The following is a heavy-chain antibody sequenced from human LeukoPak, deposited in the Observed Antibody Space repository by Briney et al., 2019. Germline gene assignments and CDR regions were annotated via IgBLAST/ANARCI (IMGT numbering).Heavy chain of an antibody. V-gene: IGHV3-7*01. CDR1: GFTFSSYW. CDR3: ARYYYNNDGYSEDAFDI. Sequence: GGSLRLSCAASGFTFSSYWMTWVRQAPGKGLEWVANIKEDGSEKNYLESMKGRFTISRDNAKNSPYLQMNSLRAEDTAIYYCARYYYNNDGYSEDAFDIWGQGTMVTVSS. J-gene: IGHJ3*02. CDR2: IKEDGSEK. D-gene: IGHD3-22*01.